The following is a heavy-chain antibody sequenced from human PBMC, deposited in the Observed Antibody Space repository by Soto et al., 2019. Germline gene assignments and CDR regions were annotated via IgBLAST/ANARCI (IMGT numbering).Heavy chain of an antibody. Sequence: QEQLVQSAAEVKKPGASVKVSCMTSGYTFNDYEINWVRQATGQGLEWIGWMNPNSGETGYAQRFQGMVTMTTSSSLSTAYLELSSLTSDDTAVYYCARIAMPARPRWYNWFDPWGQGTLVTVSS. CDR2: MNPNSGET. V-gene: IGHV1-8*02. J-gene: IGHJ5*02. CDR3: ARIAMPARPRWYNWFDP. CDR1: GYTFNDYE. D-gene: IGHD2-2*01.